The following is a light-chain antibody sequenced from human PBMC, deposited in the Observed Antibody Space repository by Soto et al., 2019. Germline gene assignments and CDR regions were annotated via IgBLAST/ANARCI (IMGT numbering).Light chain of an antibody. Sequence: QSALTQPASVSGSPGQSITISCSGTSSDIGSYDHVAWYQQFPGKSPKLIIYAVSDRPSGVSDRFSGSKSGNTASLTVSGLQAEDEADYYCNSYAGSDNFAVFGGGTKLTVL. CDR2: AVS. V-gene: IGLV2-14*03. CDR1: SSDIGSYDH. CDR3: NSYAGSDNFAV. J-gene: IGLJ2*01.